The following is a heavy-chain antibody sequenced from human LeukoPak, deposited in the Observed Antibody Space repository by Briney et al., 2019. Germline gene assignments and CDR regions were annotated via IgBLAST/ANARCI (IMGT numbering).Heavy chain of an antibody. J-gene: IGHJ4*02. CDR1: GVRFSSFW. CDR2: IKDDGSVK. CDR3: AREVVATASAFDC. Sequence: PGGSLRLSCTASGVRFSSFWMSWVRQAPGKGLEGVANIKDDGSVKNHVDSLKGRFSISRDNARNSLYLQISSLRAEDTAVYYCAREVVATASAFDCWGQGTLVTVSS. D-gene: IGHD2-21*01. V-gene: IGHV3-7*03.